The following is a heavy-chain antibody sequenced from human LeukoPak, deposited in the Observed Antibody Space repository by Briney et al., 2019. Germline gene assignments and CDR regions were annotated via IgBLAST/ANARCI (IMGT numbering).Heavy chain of an antibody. Sequence: GASVKVSCKASGFTFSSSAMQWVRQARGQRLEWIGWIDVGSGNTNYAQKFQERVTITRDMSTSTAYMELSSLRSVDTAVYYCAAGLEAATNMLDYYYYGMDVWGQGTTVTVS. CDR2: IDVGSGNT. V-gene: IGHV1-58*02. J-gene: IGHJ6*02. CDR1: GFTFSSSA. D-gene: IGHD5-24*01. CDR3: AAGLEAATNMLDYYYYGMDV.